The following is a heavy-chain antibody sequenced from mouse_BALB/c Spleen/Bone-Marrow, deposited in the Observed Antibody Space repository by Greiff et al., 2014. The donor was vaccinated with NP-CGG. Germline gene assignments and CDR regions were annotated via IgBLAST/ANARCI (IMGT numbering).Heavy chain of an antibody. D-gene: IGHD2-3*01. Sequence: EVQLQQSGTVLARPGASVKMSCKASGYSFTSYWMHWVKPRPGQGLEWIGAIYPGNSDTSYNQKFKGKAKLTAVTSASTAYMELSSLTNEDSAVYYCTRRWLLHGFYAMDYWGQGTSVTVSS. V-gene: IGHV1-5*01. CDR2: IYPGNSDT. J-gene: IGHJ4*01. CDR3: TRRWLLHGFYAMDY. CDR1: GYSFTSYW.